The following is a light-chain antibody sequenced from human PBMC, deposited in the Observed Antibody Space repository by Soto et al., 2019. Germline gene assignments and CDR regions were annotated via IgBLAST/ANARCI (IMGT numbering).Light chain of an antibody. V-gene: IGLV2-8*01. CDR3: SSYAGSNRV. CDR2: EVS. Sequence: QSALTQPPSASGSPGQSVTISCTGTSSDVGGYNYVSWYQQHPGKAPKLMIYEVSKRPSGVPDRFSGSKSGNTASLTVSGLPAEEEAYYYCSSYAGSNRVFGTGTKLTVL. CDR1: SSDVGGYNY. J-gene: IGLJ1*01.